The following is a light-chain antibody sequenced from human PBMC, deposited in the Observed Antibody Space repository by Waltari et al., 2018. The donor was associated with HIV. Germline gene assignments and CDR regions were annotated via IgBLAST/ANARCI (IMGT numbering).Light chain of an antibody. J-gene: IGLJ2*01. Sequence: QSALTQPPPASGSPGQSVAIPCTASSNDLGTYDFISSSPHHPVKAPKLLIYDVTRRPPGIPDRFSGTKSGYTSSLTVSDLQVEDEADYYCVSYTEKDTFLLFGGGTKLAV. CDR3: VSYTEKDTFLL. CDR1: SNDLGTYDF. CDR2: DVT. V-gene: IGLV2-8*01.